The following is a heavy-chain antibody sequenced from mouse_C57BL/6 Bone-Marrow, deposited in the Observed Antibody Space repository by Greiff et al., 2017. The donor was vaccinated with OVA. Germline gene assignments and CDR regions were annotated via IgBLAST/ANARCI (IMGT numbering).Heavy chain of an antibody. D-gene: IGHD1-1*01. CDR3: ARDYYGSSLFAY. CDR1: GYSITSGYY. V-gene: IGHV3-6*01. J-gene: IGHJ3*01. Sequence: EVKLMESGPGLVKPSQSLSLTCSVTGYSITSGYYWTWIRQFPGNKLEWMGYISYDGSNNYNPSLKNRISITRDTSKNQFFLKLNSVTTEDTATYYCARDYYGSSLFAYWGQGTLVTVSA. CDR2: ISYDGSN.